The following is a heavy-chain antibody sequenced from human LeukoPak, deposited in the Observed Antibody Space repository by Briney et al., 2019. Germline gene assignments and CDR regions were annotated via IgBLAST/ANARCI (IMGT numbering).Heavy chain of an antibody. J-gene: IGHJ5*02. CDR1: GYTFTSYG. D-gene: IGHD1-1*01. CDR3: ARGLRSTGWFDP. V-gene: IGHV1-18*01. Sequence: ASVKVSCKASGYTFTSYGISWVRQAPGQGLEWMGWISAYNGNTNYAQKLQGRVTMTTDTSTSTAYMELSSLRSEDTAVYYCARGLRSTGWFDPWGQGTLVTVSS. CDR2: ISAYNGNT.